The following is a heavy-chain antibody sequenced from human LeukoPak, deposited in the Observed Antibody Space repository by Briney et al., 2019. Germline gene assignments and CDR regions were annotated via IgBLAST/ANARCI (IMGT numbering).Heavy chain of an antibody. J-gene: IGHJ3*02. V-gene: IGHV1-2*02. CDR3: ARMPDYYDSSGYFLDAFDI. CDR1: GYTFTGYY. Sequence: ASVKVSCKSSGYTFTGYYMHWVRQAPGQGLAWMGWINPNSGGTNYAQKFQGRVTMTRDTSISTAYMELSRLRSDDTAVYYCARMPDYYDSSGYFLDAFDIWGQGTMVTVSS. D-gene: IGHD3-22*01. CDR2: INPNSGGT.